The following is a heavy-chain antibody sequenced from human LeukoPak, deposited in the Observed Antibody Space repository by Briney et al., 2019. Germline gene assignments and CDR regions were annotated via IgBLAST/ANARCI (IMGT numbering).Heavy chain of an antibody. D-gene: IGHD4-17*01. J-gene: IGHJ4*02. CDR1: GFTFSSYA. CDR3: AGSETVTRSFDY. V-gene: IGHV3-30-3*01. Sequence: GRSLRLSCAASGFTFSSYALHWVRQAPGKGLEWVAVISYDGSNKHYADSVKGRFTISRDNSKNTLFLQMNSLRAEDTAVYYCAGSETVTRSFDYRGQGTLVTVSS. CDR2: ISYDGSNK.